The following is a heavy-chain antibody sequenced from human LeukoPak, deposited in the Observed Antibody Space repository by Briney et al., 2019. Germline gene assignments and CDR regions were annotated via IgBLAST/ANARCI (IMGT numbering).Heavy chain of an antibody. Sequence: SETLSLTCTVSGGSISSYYWSWIRQPPGKGLEWIGYIYYSGSTNYNPSLKSRVTISVDTSKNQFSLKLSSVTAADTAVYYCARSPIGYPYTSDYRPFDYWGQGTLVTVSS. CDR1: GGSISSYY. D-gene: IGHD4-17*01. J-gene: IGHJ4*02. V-gene: IGHV4-59*01. CDR2: IYYSGST. CDR3: ARSPIGYPYTSDYRPFDY.